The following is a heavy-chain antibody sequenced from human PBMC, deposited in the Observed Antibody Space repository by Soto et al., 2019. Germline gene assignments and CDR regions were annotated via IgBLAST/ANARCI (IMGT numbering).Heavy chain of an antibody. CDR3: ARMYDGDYAQFPYYVDY. Sequence: GGSLRLSCAASGFTVSSNYMSWVRQAPGKGLEWVSVIYSGGSTYYADSVKGRFTISRHNSKNTLYLQMNSLRAEDTAVYYCARMYDGDYAQFPYYVDYWGQGTLVTVSS. J-gene: IGHJ4*02. CDR2: IYSGGST. D-gene: IGHD4-17*01. CDR1: GFTVSSNY. V-gene: IGHV3-53*04.